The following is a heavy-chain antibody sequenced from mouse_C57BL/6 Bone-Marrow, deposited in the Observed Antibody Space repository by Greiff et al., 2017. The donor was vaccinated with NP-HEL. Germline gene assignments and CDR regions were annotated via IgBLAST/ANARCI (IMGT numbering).Heavy chain of an antibody. D-gene: IGHD2-2*01. Sequence: QVQLQQPGAELVRPGSSVKLSCKASGYTFTSYWMDWVKQRPGQGLEWIGNIYPSDSETHYNQKFKDKATLTVDKSSSTAYMQLSSLTSEDSAVYYCARRMVTTTGYYAMDDWGQGTSVTVSS. CDR3: ARRMVTTTGYYAMDD. V-gene: IGHV1-61*01. CDR2: IYPSDSET. CDR1: GYTFTSYW. J-gene: IGHJ4*01.